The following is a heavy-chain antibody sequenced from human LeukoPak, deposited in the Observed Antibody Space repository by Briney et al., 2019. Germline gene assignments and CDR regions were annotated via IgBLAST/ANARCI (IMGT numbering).Heavy chain of an antibody. CDR3: SVMHRYYDGSGYWVQ. V-gene: IGHV3-66*01. CDR2: IYSGGTT. CDR1: GLTVSDNY. J-gene: IGHJ4*02. D-gene: IGHD3-22*01. Sequence: GGSLRLSCAASGLTVSDNYMTWVRQAPGKGLEWVSVIYSGGTTFYTDSVKGRFIISRDNSKNTLYLHMNSLRAEDTAVYYCSVMHRYYDGSGYWVQWGQGTLVTVSS.